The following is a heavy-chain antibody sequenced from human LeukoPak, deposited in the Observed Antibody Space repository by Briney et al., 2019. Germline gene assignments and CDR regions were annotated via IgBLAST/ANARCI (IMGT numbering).Heavy chain of an antibody. V-gene: IGHV4-59*01. CDR3: ARLVDCSGGSCYYVFDI. Sequence: SETLSLTCTVSGGSISSYYWSWIRQPPGKGLEWIGYVYYSGSTNYNPSLKSRVTISVDTSKNQFSLKLSSVTAADTAVYYCARLVDCSGGSCYYVFDIWGQGTMVTVSS. J-gene: IGHJ3*02. CDR1: GGSISSYY. D-gene: IGHD2-15*01. CDR2: VYYSGST.